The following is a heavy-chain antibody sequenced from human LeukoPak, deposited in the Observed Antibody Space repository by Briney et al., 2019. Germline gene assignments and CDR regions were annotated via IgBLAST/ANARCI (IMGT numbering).Heavy chain of an antibody. CDR3: ARGLGYYDILTGYQKGAYYFDY. CDR1: GGTFSSYA. D-gene: IGHD3-9*01. CDR2: IIPILGIA. J-gene: IGHJ4*02. Sequence: SVKVSCKASGGTFSSYAISWVRQAPGQGLEWMGRIIPILGIANYAQKFQGRVTITADKSTSTAYMELSSLRSEDTAVYYCARGLGYYDILTGYQKGAYYFDYWGQGTLVTVSS. V-gene: IGHV1-69*04.